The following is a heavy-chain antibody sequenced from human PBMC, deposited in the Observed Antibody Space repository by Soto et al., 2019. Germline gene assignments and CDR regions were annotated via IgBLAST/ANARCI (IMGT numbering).Heavy chain of an antibody. CDR3: SRSTQEAIGVAGTKGIWFDP. V-gene: IGHV1-69*02. CDR1: GGTFRTYT. D-gene: IGHD6-19*01. Sequence: QVQLVQSGAEVKRPGSSVKVSCQTSGGTFRTYTINWVRQAPGQGLEWMGRIIPILDVANYAQKFQGRVTITADKSTTTAHMELRSLRAQATAVYYCSRSTQEAIGVAGTKGIWFDPWGQGTLVTVSS. CDR2: IIPILDVA. J-gene: IGHJ5*02.